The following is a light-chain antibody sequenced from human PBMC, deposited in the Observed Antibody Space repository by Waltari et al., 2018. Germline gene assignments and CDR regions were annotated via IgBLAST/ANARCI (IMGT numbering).Light chain of an antibody. CDR3: QQHDNSPYS. J-gene: IGKJ2*03. Sequence: DIQMTQSPSSLSASVGDRVTITCRASQDISNWLAWYQQKPGKAPKLLIYRASNLETGVPSRFSGSGSGTDFTLSSSSLQPEDIATYYCQQHDNSPYSFGQGTKVEIK. CDR2: RAS. CDR1: QDISNW. V-gene: IGKV1-33*01.